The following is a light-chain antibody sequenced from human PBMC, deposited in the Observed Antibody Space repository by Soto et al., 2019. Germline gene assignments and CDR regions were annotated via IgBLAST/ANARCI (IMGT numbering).Light chain of an antibody. J-gene: IGLJ3*02. CDR3: AVWDDSLRGVV. Sequence: QPVLPQPPSTSGTPGQRVTLSCSGSSSNIGSNSVYWYQQLTGTAPTLLIYRNNQRPSGVPDRFSGSKSGTSASLAISGLRSEDEADYYCAVWDDSLRGVVFGGGTKLTVL. CDR1: SSNIGSNS. CDR2: RNN. V-gene: IGLV1-47*01.